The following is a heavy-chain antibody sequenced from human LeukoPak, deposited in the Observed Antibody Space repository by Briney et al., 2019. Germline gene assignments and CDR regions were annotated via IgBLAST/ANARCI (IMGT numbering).Heavy chain of an antibody. CDR3: ARGAPPQN. Sequence: SETLSLTCTVAGGSISSSSYYWGWIRQPPGKGLEWIGSVYYTGASYYNPSLKSRVTISIDTSKKHFSLKLTSVTAADTAVYYCARGAPPQNWGQGTLVTVSS. CDR2: VYYTGAS. J-gene: IGHJ4*02. CDR1: GGSISSSSYY. V-gene: IGHV4-39*07.